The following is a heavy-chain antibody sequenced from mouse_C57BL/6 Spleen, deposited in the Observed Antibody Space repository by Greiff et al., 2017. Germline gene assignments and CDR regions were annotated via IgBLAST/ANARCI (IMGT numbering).Heavy chain of an antibody. CDR3: ARWGGYPHYFDD. CDR2: IDPEDGET. CDR1: GFNIKDYY. J-gene: IGHJ2*01. Sequence: VQLQQSGAELVKPGASVKLSCTASGFNIKDYYMHWVKPRTQQRLEWIGRIDPEDGETKYAPKFQGKATITADTSSNTADLQLSSLTSEDTAVDYCARWGGYPHYFDDGGQGTTLPVSS. D-gene: IGHD2-2*01. V-gene: IGHV14-2*01.